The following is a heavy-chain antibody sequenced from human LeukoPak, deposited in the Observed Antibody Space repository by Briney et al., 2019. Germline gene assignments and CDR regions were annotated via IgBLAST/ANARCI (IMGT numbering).Heavy chain of an antibody. CDR2: INPSGGST. Sequence: ASVKVSCRASGYTFTSYYMHWVRQAPGQGLEWMGIINPSGGSTSYAQKFQGRVTMTRDTSTSTVYMELSSLRSEDTAVYYCARDHDYGDCSFALDIWGQGTMVTVSS. J-gene: IGHJ3*02. CDR3: ARDHDYGDCSFALDI. D-gene: IGHD4-17*01. V-gene: IGHV1-46*01. CDR1: GYTFTSYY.